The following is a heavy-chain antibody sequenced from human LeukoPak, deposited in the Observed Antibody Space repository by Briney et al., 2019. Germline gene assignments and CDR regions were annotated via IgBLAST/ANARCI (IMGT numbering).Heavy chain of an antibody. CDR2: ISSNGGST. CDR1: GFTFSSYA. D-gene: IGHD4-17*01. CDR3: ARGNNYGYYYYYYMDV. Sequence: GGSLRLSCAASGFTFSSYAMHWVRQAPGKGLEYVSAISSNGGSTYYANSVKGRFTISRDNSKNTLYLQMGSLRAEDMAVYYCARGNNYGYYYYYYMDVWGKGTTVTISS. J-gene: IGHJ6*03. V-gene: IGHV3-64*01.